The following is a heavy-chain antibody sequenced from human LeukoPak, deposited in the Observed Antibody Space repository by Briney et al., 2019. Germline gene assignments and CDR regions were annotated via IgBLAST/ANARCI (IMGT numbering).Heavy chain of an antibody. J-gene: IGHJ4*02. CDR2: ISYDGSNK. CDR1: GFTFSSYA. V-gene: IGHV3-30*04. D-gene: IGHD3-10*01. CDR3: ARASGGYYINRFDY. Sequence: PGGSLRLSCAASGFTFSSYAMHWVRQAPGKGLEWVAVISYDGSNKYYADSVKGRFTISRDNSKNTLYLQMNSLRAEDTAVYYCARASGGYYINRFDYWGQGTHVTVSS.